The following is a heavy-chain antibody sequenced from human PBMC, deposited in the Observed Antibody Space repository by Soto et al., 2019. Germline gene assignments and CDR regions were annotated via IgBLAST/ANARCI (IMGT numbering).Heavy chain of an antibody. J-gene: IGHJ6*03. CDR2: INAGNGNT. CDR1: GYPFSDYA. D-gene: IGHD3-10*01. CDR3: ARDRDRGDYYYYYMDV. Sequence: QVHLVQSGAEVKKPGASVKISCVASGYPFSDYAIHWVPQAPGQRLEWMGRINAGNGNTEYSQPFQGRLTITRDSSARTAFMELGSLTSDDSAVYFCARDRDRGDYYYYYMDVWGRGTTVIVSS. V-gene: IGHV1-3*01.